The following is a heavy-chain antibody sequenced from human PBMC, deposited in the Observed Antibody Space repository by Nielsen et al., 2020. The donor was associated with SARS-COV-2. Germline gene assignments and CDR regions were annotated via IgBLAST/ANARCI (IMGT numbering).Heavy chain of an antibody. CDR1: GIGFSSYE. Sequence: GGSLRLSCAASGIGFSSYEMNWVRQAPGKGLEWVAVISYDGSNDYYADSVRGRFTISRDNSKNTLFLQMNSLRAEDTAVYYCARGNGWGSYFDYWGQGTLVTVSS. CDR3: ARGNGWGSYFDY. CDR2: ISYDGSND. J-gene: IGHJ4*02. V-gene: IGHV3-30-3*01. D-gene: IGHD7-27*01.